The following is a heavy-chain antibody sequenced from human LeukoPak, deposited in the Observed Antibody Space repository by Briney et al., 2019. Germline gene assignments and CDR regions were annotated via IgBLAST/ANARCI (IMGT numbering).Heavy chain of an antibody. Sequence: GGSLRLSCAASGFTFRNYNMNWVRQAPGKGLEWVSSISTGSSYIYYADSVKGRFTIPRDNAKNSLYLQVNSLRAEDTAVYYCVRQQTPHGNFDYWGQGTLVTVSS. J-gene: IGHJ4*02. CDR2: ISTGSSYI. V-gene: IGHV3-21*04. CDR3: VRQQTPHGNFDY. CDR1: GFTFRNYN. D-gene: IGHD1-26*01.